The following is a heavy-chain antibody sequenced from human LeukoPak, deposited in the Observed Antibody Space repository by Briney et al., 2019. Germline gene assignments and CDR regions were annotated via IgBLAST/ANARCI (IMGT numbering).Heavy chain of an antibody. CDR2: INHSGST. J-gene: IGHJ4*02. CDR1: GGSFSGYY. Sequence: SETLSLTCAVYGGSFSGYYWSWIRQPPGKGLEWIGEINHSGSTNYNPSLKSRVTISVDTSKNQFSLKLSSVTAADTAVYYCASLTRYSGSSPMGYWGQGTLVTVSS. D-gene: IGHD1-26*01. V-gene: IGHV4-34*01. CDR3: ASLTRYSGSSPMGY.